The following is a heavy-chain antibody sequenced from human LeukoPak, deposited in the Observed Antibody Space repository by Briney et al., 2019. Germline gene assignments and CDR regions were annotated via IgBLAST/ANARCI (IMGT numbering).Heavy chain of an antibody. CDR2: ISFDGSNK. D-gene: IGHD1-26*01. V-gene: IGHV3-30-3*01. CDR3: ARDTLWE. J-gene: IGHJ4*02. CDR1: GFTFSGYT. Sequence: GGSLRLSCAVSGFTFSGYTMHWVRQAPGKGLEWVAVISFDGSNKYYGDSVKGRFTFSRDNSKNTLYLQMNSLRPDDTAIYYCARDTLWEWGQGTLVTVSS.